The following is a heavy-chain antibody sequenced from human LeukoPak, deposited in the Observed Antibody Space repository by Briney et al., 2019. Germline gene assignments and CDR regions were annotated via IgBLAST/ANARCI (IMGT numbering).Heavy chain of an antibody. CDR2: IYYSGST. Sequence: SQTLSLTCTVSGGSISSGGYYWSWIRQPPGKGLEWIGSIYYSGSTYYNPSLKSRVTISVDTSKNQFSLKLSSVTAADTAVYYCARHVDCSSASCPYFDYWGQGTLVTVSS. CDR3: ARHVDCSSASCPYFDY. D-gene: IGHD2-2*01. J-gene: IGHJ4*02. V-gene: IGHV4-39*01. CDR1: GGSISSGGYY.